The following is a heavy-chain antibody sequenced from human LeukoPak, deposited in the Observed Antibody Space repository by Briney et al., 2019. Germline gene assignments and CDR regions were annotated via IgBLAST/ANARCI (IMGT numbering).Heavy chain of an antibody. CDR3: ARDPRPRNYYDSSGYYLDY. D-gene: IGHD3-22*01. V-gene: IGHV3-23*01. CDR2: ISGSGGST. J-gene: IGHJ4*02. Sequence: GGSLRLSCAASGFTFSSYAMSRVRQAPGKGLEWVSAISGSGGSTYYADSVKGRFTISRDNSKNTLYLQMNSLRAEDTAVYYCARDPRPRNYYDSSGYYLDYWGQGTLVTVSS. CDR1: GFTFSSYA.